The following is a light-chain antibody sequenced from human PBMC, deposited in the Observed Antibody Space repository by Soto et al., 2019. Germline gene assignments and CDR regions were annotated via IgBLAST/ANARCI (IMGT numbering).Light chain of an antibody. CDR3: SSYAGSSNV. V-gene: IGLV2-14*01. CDR2: SVS. CDR1: SSDIGAYDH. J-gene: IGLJ1*01. Sequence: QSALTQPASVSGSPGQSITISCSGTSSDIGAYDHVAWFQQFPGKTPKLVIYSVSNRPSGVSYRFSGSKSGNTASLTVSGLQAEDEADYYCSSYAGSSNVFGSGTKLTVL.